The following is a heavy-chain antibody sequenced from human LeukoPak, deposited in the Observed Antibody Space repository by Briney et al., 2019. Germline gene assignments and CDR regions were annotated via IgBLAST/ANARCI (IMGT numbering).Heavy chain of an antibody. CDR1: GGTFSTYA. CDR3: ARAPLDTAMADLDY. J-gene: IGHJ4*02. Sequence: SVKVSCKASGGTFSTYAISWVRQAPGQGLEWMGRIIPILGIANYAQKFQGGVTITADKSTSTAYMELSSLRSEDTAVYYCARAPLDTAMADLDYWGQGTLVTVSS. CDR2: IIPILGIA. D-gene: IGHD5-18*01. V-gene: IGHV1-69*04.